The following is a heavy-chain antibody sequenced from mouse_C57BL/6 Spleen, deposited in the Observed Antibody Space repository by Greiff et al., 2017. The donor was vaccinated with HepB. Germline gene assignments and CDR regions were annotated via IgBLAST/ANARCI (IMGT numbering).Heavy chain of an antibody. J-gene: IGHJ2*01. CDR1: GFTFSDYY. CDR3: ARVPYGNYEYYFDY. D-gene: IGHD2-1*01. V-gene: IGHV5-16*01. Sequence: EVKLMESEGGLVQPGSSMKLSCTASGFTFSDYYMAWVRQVPEKGLEWVANINYDGSSTYYLDSLKSRFIISRDNAKNILYLQMSSLKSEDTATYYCARVPYGNYEYYFDYWGQGTTLTVSS. CDR2: INYDGSST.